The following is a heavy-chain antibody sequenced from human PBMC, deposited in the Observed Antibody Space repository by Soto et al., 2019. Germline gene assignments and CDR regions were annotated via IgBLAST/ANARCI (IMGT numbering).Heavy chain of an antibody. CDR3: ARVGYYDFWSGYRHPNWFDP. CDR1: GYTFTSYD. J-gene: IGHJ5*02. Sequence: GASVKVSCKASGYTFTSYDINWVRQATGQGLEWMGWMNPNSGNTGYAQKFQGRVTMTRNTSISTAYMELSSLRSEDTAVYYFARVGYYDFWSGYRHPNWFDPWGQGTLVTVSS. D-gene: IGHD3-3*01. CDR2: MNPNSGNT. V-gene: IGHV1-8*01.